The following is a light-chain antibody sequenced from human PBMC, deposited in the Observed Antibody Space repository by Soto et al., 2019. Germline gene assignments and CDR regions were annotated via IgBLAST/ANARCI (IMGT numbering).Light chain of an antibody. Sequence: DIQMTQSPSSLSASVGDRVTITCRASQSISSYLNWYQQKPGKAPKLLIYAASSLQSGVPSRFSGSGSGTDFTLTISSRQPEDFATYYWQQSYSTLFTFGPGTKVDIK. CDR2: AAS. CDR1: QSISSY. J-gene: IGKJ3*01. V-gene: IGKV1-39*01. CDR3: QQSYSTLFT.